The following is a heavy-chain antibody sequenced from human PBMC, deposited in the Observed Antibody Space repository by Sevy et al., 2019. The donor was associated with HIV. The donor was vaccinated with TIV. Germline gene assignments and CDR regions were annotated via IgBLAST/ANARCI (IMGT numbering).Heavy chain of an antibody. CDR1: GFTVNDKY. CDR3: VSLFLSYRSGWSYFDY. V-gene: IGHV3-66*02. J-gene: IGHJ4*02. CDR2: IFSSGST. Sequence: GGSLRLSCAISGFTVNDKYIIWVRQAPGKGLEWVSVIFSSGSTYYADSAKGRFTISRDNSKNTVVLQMNGVRAEDTAVYYCVSLFLSYRSGWSYFDYWGQGTLVTVSS. D-gene: IGHD6-19*01.